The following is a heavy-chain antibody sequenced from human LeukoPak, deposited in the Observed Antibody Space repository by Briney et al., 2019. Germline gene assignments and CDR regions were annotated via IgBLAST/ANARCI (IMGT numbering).Heavy chain of an antibody. J-gene: IGHJ4*02. CDR1: GFTFSSYG. CDR2: IWYDGSNK. D-gene: IGHD3-22*01. Sequence: GRSLRLSCAASGFTFSSYGMHWVRQAPGKGLEWVAVIWYDGSNKYYADSVKGRFTISRDNSKKTLYLQMNGLRVEDTAVFYCARNSYDSSGDLDYWGQGTLVTVSS. V-gene: IGHV3-33*01. CDR3: ARNSYDSSGDLDY.